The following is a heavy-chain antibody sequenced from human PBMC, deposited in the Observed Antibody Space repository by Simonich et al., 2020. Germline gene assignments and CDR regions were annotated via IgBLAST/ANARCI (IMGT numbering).Heavy chain of an antibody. Sequence: QVQLVQSGAEVKKPGASVKVSCKASGYTFTSYGISWVRQAPGQGLEWMGWISAYNGNTNYARKLQGRVPMTTDTSTSTAYMELRSLRSDDTAVYYCARASRGTWWYYYFDYWGQGTLVTVSS. J-gene: IGHJ4*02. CDR1: GYTFTSYG. V-gene: IGHV1-18*01. D-gene: IGHD2-15*01. CDR2: ISAYNGNT. CDR3: ARASRGTWWYYYFDY.